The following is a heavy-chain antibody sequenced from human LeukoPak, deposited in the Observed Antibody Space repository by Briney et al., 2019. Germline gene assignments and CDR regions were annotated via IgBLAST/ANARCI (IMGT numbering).Heavy chain of an antibody. J-gene: IGHJ4*02. D-gene: IGHD3-10*01. V-gene: IGHV3-30*18. Sequence: GGSLRLSCAASGFTFSSYWMSWVRQAPGKGLEWVAVISYDGSNKYYADSVKGRFTISRDNSKNTLYLQMNSLRAEDTAVYYCAKVRTTMVRGSAVDYWGQGTLVTVSS. CDR2: ISYDGSNK. CDR3: AKVRTTMVRGSAVDY. CDR1: GFTFSSYW.